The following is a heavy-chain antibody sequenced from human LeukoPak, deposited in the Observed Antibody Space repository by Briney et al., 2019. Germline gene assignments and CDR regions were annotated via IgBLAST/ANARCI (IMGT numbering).Heavy chain of an antibody. CDR1: GYTFTGYY. J-gene: IGHJ5*02. D-gene: IGHD6-6*01. CDR2: IDPNSCGT. V-gene: IGHV1-2*06. Sequence: GASVKVSCKASGYTFTGYYMHWVRQAPGQGLEWMGRIDPNSCGTNYEQKFQGRVTMTRDTSISTAYMELSRLRSDDTAVYYCARVSNIAARLEPWGQGTLVSVSS. CDR3: ARVSNIAARLEP.